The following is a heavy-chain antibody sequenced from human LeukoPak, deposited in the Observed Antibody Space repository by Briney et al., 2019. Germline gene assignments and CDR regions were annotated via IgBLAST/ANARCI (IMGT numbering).Heavy chain of an antibody. V-gene: IGHV3-23*01. J-gene: IGHJ4*02. D-gene: IGHD2-21*02. Sequence: PGGSLRLSCAASGFTFTNYAMTWVRQAPGKGLEWVSSISDTYATTYYTDSVKGRCTISRDNSKNTVYLQLNNLRAEDTAVYFCVRRDSFIPFWGQGTLVTVSS. CDR2: ISDTYATT. CDR1: GFTFTNYA. CDR3: VRRDSFIPF.